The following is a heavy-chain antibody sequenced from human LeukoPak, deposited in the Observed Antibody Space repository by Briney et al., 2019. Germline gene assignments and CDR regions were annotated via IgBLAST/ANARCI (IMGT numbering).Heavy chain of an antibody. CDR3: ARGDDSGYYDYFDY. CDR1: GFTFSDFD. J-gene: IGHJ4*02. CDR2: IYTGGNT. V-gene: IGHV3-53*01. Sequence: PGGSLRLSCVASGFTFSDFDMNWVRQAPGKGLEWVSTIYTGGNTYYAASVKGRFTISRDFSKNTVFLHMNSLRAEDTAMYYCARGDDSGYYDYFDYWGQGALVTVSS. D-gene: IGHD3-22*01.